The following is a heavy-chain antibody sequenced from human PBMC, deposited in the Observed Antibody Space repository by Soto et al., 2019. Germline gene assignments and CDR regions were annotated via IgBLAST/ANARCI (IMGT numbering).Heavy chain of an antibody. CDR2: ISGSGGSP. CDR3: TKARCTGYDCYVPDY. Sequence: EVQVLESGGGLVQPGGSLRLSCAASGFTFSSYTMAWVRQAPGKGLEWVSSISGSGGSPYYAGSVQGRFTISRDNYKNTVSLQMTSLRAEDTANYHCTKARCTGYDCYVPDYWGHGTLVIVSS. V-gene: IGHV3-23*01. CDR1: GFTFSSYT. D-gene: IGHD2-8*02. J-gene: IGHJ4*01.